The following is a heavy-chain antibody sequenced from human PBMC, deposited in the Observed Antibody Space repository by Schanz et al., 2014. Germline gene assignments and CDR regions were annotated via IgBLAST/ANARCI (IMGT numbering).Heavy chain of an antibody. CDR3: ARRSVSPSGNSYGYVVAWFDP. Sequence: QVQLQESGPGLVKPSGTLSLTCAVSGGSISSSNWWSWVRQPPGKGLEWIGEIYHSGSTNYKPSLKGRVTISADKSKNQFSRKLRSVTAADTAVYYCARRSVSPSGNSYGYVVAWFDPWGQGTLVTVSS. CDR1: GGSISSSNW. V-gene: IGHV4-4*02. J-gene: IGHJ5*02. D-gene: IGHD5-18*01. CDR2: IYHSGST.